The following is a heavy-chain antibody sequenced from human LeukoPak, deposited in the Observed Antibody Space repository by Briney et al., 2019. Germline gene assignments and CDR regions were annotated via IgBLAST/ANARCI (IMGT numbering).Heavy chain of an antibody. J-gene: IGHJ4*02. Sequence: GGSLRLSCAASGFTFSEYYMSWVRQAPGKGLEWVSHISSSSSYTNYADSVKGRFTISRDNAKDSLYLQMNSLRDDDTAVYYCARDWGSLYYLDYWGQGTLVTVSS. V-gene: IGHV3-11*06. D-gene: IGHD3-10*01. CDR3: ARDWGSLYYLDY. CDR1: GFTFSEYY. CDR2: ISSSSSYT.